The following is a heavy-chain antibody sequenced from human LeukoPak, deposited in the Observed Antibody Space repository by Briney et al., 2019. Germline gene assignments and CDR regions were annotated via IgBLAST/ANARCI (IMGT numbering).Heavy chain of an antibody. CDR3: ANVGYCSSTSCYLEYFQH. D-gene: IGHD2-2*01. CDR2: ISGRGGST. V-gene: IGHV3-23*01. CDR1: GFTFSSYA. J-gene: IGHJ1*01. Sequence: GGSLRLSCAASGFTFSSYAMSWVRQAPGKGLEWVSAISGRGGSTYYADSVKGRFTISRDNSKNTLYLQMNSLRAEDTAVYYCANVGYCSSTSCYLEYFQHWGQGTLVTVSS.